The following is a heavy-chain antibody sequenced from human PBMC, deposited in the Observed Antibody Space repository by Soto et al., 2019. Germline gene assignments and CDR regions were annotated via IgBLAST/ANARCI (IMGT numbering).Heavy chain of an antibody. CDR3: ASEDSIIIPAVSDF. CDR1: GFPFNNYG. J-gene: IGHJ4*02. Sequence: PGGSLRLSCVVYGFPFNNYGINLVRQAPGKGLEWVSTVSKSDYTYYSDLVKGRFTISRDNAKNTVSLQMNTLRAEDTAVYYCASEDSIIIPAVSDFWGQGPLVTVSS. D-gene: IGHD2-2*01. CDR2: VSKSDYT. V-gene: IGHV3-21*04.